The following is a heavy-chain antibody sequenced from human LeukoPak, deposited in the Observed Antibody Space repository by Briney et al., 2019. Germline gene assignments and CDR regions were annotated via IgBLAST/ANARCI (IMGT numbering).Heavy chain of an antibody. J-gene: IGHJ5*02. Sequence: PSETLSLTCAVYGGSFSSYYWSWIRQPPGKGLEWIGAINHSGSTNYNPSLKSRVTIAVDKSKTQFSRKLSSVTAADTAVYCYAGARYYGSGGFDPWGKGTLVTVSS. CDR2: INHSGST. CDR3: AGARYYGSGGFDP. D-gene: IGHD3-10*01. V-gene: IGHV4-34*01. CDR1: GGSFSSYY.